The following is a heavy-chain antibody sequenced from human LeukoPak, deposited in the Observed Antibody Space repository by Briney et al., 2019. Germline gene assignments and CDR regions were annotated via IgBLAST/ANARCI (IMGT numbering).Heavy chain of an antibody. Sequence: PGGSLRLSCAASGFTFGTYGMHWVRQAPGKGLEWVAFVRYDGSNKYYADSVKGQFTISRDNSKNTLYLQMNSLRTEDTAVYYCAKDGPLYSSGWYVDYWGQGTLVTVSS. CDR3: AKDGPLYSSGWYVDY. CDR1: GFTFGTYG. CDR2: VRYDGSNK. J-gene: IGHJ4*02. V-gene: IGHV3-30*02. D-gene: IGHD6-19*01.